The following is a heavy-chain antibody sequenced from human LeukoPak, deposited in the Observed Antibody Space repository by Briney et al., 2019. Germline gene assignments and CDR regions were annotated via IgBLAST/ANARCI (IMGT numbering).Heavy chain of an antibody. J-gene: IGHJ4*02. CDR3: AKGEARGYGSSIEGISSGLY. D-gene: IGHD2-15*01. V-gene: IGHV3-7*03. CDR1: GFTFSDYW. CDR2: IKQDGSVK. Sequence: GGSLRLSCAASGFTFSDYWMSWVRQAPGKGLQWVANIKQDGSVKYYVDSVKGRFTISRDNSKNSLYLQMNSLRAEDTALYYCAKGEARGYGSSIEGISSGLYWGQGTLVTVSS.